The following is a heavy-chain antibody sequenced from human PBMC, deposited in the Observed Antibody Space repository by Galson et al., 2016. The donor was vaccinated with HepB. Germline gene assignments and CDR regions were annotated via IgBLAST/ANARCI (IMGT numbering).Heavy chain of an antibody. CDR1: GGSFSGFY. CDR3: ARRPMVTTGLFDY. V-gene: IGHV4-34*01. J-gene: IGHJ4*02. D-gene: IGHD4-17*01. Sequence: SETLSLTCAVYGGSFSGFYWSWIRRPPGKGLEWIGEIHHSGSSNYNPSLKSRVTILIDTSKNQFSLKLRSVTAADTSVYYCARRPMVTTGLFDYWGQGMLVTVSS. CDR2: IHHSGSS.